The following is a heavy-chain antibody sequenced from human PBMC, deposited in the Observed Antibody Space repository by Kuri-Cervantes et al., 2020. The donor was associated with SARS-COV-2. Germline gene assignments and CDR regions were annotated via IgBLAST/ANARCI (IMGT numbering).Heavy chain of an antibody. CDR2: MNPNSGNT. CDR1: GYTFTSYD. J-gene: IGHJ5*02. Sequence: ASVKDSCKASGYTFTSYDINWVRQATGQGLEWMGWMNPNSGNTGYAQKFQGRVTITRNTSISTAYMELSSLRSEDTAVYYCARVGYDFWSGPNWFDPWGQGTLVTVSS. D-gene: IGHD3-3*01. V-gene: IGHV1-8*03. CDR3: ARVGYDFWSGPNWFDP.